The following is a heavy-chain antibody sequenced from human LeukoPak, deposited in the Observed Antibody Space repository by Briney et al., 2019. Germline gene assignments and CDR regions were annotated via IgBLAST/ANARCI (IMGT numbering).Heavy chain of an antibody. CDR1: GFTFSSYS. Sequence: GGSLRLSCAASGFTFSSYSMNWVRQAPGKGLEWVSPISSSSSDDIHYADSVKGRFTISRDNAKNSLYLQMNSLRAEDTAVYYCARGETSDTRHLDYWGQGTLVTVSS. D-gene: IGHD1-1*01. V-gene: IGHV3-21*06. J-gene: IGHJ4*02. CDR3: ARGETSDTRHLDY. CDR2: ISSSSSDDI.